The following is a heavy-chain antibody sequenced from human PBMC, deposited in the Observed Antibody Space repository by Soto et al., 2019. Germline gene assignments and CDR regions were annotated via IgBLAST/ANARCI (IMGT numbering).Heavy chain of an antibody. CDR2: INPNSGGT. Sequence: GASVKVSCKASGYTFTGYYMHWVRQAPGQGLEWMGWINPNSGGTNYAQKFQGWVTMTRDTSISTAYMELSRLRSDDTAVYYCARGHYYDSSGYSDYWGQGTLVTVSS. J-gene: IGHJ4*02. V-gene: IGHV1-2*04. CDR1: GYTFTGYY. D-gene: IGHD3-22*01. CDR3: ARGHYYDSSGYSDY.